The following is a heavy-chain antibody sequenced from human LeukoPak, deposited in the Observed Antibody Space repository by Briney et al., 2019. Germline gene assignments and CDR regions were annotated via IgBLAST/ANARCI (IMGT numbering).Heavy chain of an antibody. CDR2: ISSSSSYI. Sequence: GGSLRLSCAASGFTFSSYSMNWVRQAPGNGLVWVSSISSSSSYIYYADSVKGRFTISRDNAKNSLYLQMNSLRAEDTAVYYCARSTQAGSGDYWGQGTLVTVSS. CDR3: ARSTQAGSGDY. V-gene: IGHV3-21*01. CDR1: GFTFSSYS. J-gene: IGHJ4*02. D-gene: IGHD6-13*01.